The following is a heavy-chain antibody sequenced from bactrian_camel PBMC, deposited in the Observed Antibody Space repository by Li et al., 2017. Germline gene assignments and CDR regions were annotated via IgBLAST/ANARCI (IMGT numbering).Heavy chain of an antibody. Sequence: VQLVESGGGSVQTGGSLRLSCVVSGHSRGSNCVGWYRLPPGRAPAEREGIAAIRRSGGETWYAGSVKGRFAISQDSARNTVYLQMNRLQPEDTAMYYCAASTFFLTETLVARGYNYWGQGTQVTVS. CDR3: AASTFFLTETLVARGYNY. V-gene: IGHV3-3*01. CDR2: IRRSGGET. CDR1: GHSRGSNC. J-gene: IGHJ4*01.